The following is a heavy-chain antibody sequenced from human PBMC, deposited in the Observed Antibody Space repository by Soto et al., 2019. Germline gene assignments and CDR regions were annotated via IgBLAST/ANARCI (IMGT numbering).Heavy chain of an antibody. Sequence: GGSLRLSCAASGFTFSSYGMHWVRQAPGKGLEWVAVISYDGSNKYYADSVKGRFTISRDNSKNTLYLQMNSLRAEDTAVYYCAVSQSGDYSHKHDYWGQGTLVTVSS. J-gene: IGHJ4*02. CDR1: GFTFSSYG. D-gene: IGHD4-4*01. V-gene: IGHV3-30*03. CDR2: ISYDGSNK. CDR3: AVSQSGDYSHKHDY.